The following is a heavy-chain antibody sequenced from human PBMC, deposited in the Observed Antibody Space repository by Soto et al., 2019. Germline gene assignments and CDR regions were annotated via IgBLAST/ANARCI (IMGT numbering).Heavy chain of an antibody. Sequence: GGSLRLSCAASGFTFSSYGMHWVRQAPGKGLEWVAVISYDGSNKYYADSVKGRFTISRDNSKNTLYLQMNSLRAEDTAVYYCAKDRRDGYNSLDYWGQGTLVTVSS. CDR3: AKDRRDGYNSLDY. J-gene: IGHJ4*02. V-gene: IGHV3-30*18. CDR2: ISYDGSNK. D-gene: IGHD5-12*01. CDR1: GFTFSSYG.